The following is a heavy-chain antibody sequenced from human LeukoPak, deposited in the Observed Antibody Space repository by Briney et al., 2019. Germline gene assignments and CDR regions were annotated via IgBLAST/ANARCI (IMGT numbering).Heavy chain of an antibody. CDR2: VSPNSGNT. J-gene: IGHJ4*02. CDR1: GYTFTSYD. Sequence: APVKVSCKASGYTFTSYDINWVRQATGQGLEWMGWVSPNSGNTGYAQKFQGRVTITRNTSISTAYMELSSLRSEDTAVYYCARGVGIAASNWGQGTLVTVSS. V-gene: IGHV1-8*03. D-gene: IGHD6-13*01. CDR3: ARGVGIAASN.